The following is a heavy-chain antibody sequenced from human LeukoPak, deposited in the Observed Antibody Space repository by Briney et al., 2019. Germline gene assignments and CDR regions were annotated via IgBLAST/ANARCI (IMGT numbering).Heavy chain of an antibody. Sequence: QTGGSLRLSCAASGFIFSSYEMNWVRQAPGKGLEWVSYITGSGTTIYYADSVKGRFTISRDNAKNSLYLQMNSLRAEDTAVYYCARERGVSAAELDPWGQGTLVTVSS. D-gene: IGHD6-13*01. CDR1: GFIFSSYE. V-gene: IGHV3-48*03. J-gene: IGHJ5*02. CDR3: ARERGVSAAELDP. CDR2: ITGSGTTI.